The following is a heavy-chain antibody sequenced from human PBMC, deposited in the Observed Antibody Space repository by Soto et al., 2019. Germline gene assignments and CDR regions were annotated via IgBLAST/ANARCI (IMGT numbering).Heavy chain of an antibody. D-gene: IGHD1-1*01. CDR3: ASGQQLDQDYYYYYYTDV. Sequence: SVKVSCKASGGTFSSYTISWVRQAPGQGLEWVGRIIPILGIANYAQKFQGRVTITADKSTSTAYMELSSLRSEDTAVYYCASGQQLDQDYYYYYYTDVWGKGTTVTVSS. V-gene: IGHV1-69*02. J-gene: IGHJ6*03. CDR1: GGTFSSYT. CDR2: IIPILGIA.